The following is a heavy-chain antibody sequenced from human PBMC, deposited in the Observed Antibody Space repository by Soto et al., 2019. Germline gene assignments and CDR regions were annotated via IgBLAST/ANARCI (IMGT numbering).Heavy chain of an antibody. D-gene: IGHD1-26*01. J-gene: IGHJ4*02. CDR2: IYYSGST. Sequence: SETLSLTCTVSGGSISSYYRSWIRQPPGKGLEWIGYIYYSGSTNYNPSLKSRVTISVDTSKNQFSLKLSSVTAADTAVYYCARGGSIVGATTLLDYWGQGTLVTVSS. CDR3: ARGGSIVGATTLLDY. V-gene: IGHV4-59*01. CDR1: GGSISSYY.